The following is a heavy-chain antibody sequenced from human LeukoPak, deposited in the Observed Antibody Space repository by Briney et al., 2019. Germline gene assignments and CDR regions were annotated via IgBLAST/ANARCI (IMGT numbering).Heavy chain of an antibody. V-gene: IGHV1-18*01. CDR2: ISAYNGNT. J-gene: IGHJ3*02. CDR3: ARVDTAMVSFDAFDI. D-gene: IGHD5-18*01. Sequence: ASVKVSCKASGYTFTSYGISWVRQAPGQGLEWMGWISAYNGNTNYAQKLQGRVTMTRDTSISTAYMELSRLRSDDTAVYYCARVDTAMVSFDAFDIWGQGTMVTVSS. CDR1: GYTFTSYG.